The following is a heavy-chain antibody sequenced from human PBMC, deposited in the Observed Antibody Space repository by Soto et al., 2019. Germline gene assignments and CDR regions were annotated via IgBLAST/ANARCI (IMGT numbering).Heavy chain of an antibody. CDR2: ISGSGSDT. CDR3: ASRNLVGCSSTTCYAPFDY. J-gene: IGHJ4*02. V-gene: IGHV3-23*01. CDR1: GFTFTNYA. D-gene: IGHD2-2*01. Sequence: EVQLLESGGGFVQPGGSLRLSCAASGFTFTNYAMSWVRQAPGKGLEWVSTISGSGSDTHYADSVKGRFTISRDNSKDTLYLHMSSLRAEDSAIYDCASRNLVGCSSTTCYAPFDYWGQGTLVTVPS.